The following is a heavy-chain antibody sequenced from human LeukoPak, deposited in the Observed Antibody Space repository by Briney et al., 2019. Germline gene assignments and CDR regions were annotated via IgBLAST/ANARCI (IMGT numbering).Heavy chain of an antibody. J-gene: IGHJ4*02. CDR3: ARQRGSYDILTGYYFGEYDY. D-gene: IGHD3-9*01. Sequence: PSQTLSLTCTVSGGSISSGDYYWSWIRQPPGKGLEWIGYIYYSGSTYYNPSLKSRVTISVDTSKNQFSLKLSSVTAADTAVYYCARQRGSYDILTGYYFGEYDYWGQGTLVTVSS. CDR1: GGSISSGDYY. V-gene: IGHV4-30-4*08. CDR2: IYYSGST.